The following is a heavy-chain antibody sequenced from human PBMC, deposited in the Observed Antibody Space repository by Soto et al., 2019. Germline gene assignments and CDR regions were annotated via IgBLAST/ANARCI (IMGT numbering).Heavy chain of an antibody. CDR3: ARSDVAAAGTRRPTPIDY. CDR2: IYSGGST. CDR1: GFTVSSNY. D-gene: IGHD6-13*01. Sequence: GGSLRLSCAASGFTVSSNYMSWVRQAPGKGLEWVSVIYSGGSTYYADSVKGRFTISRHNSKNTLYLQMNSLRAEDTAVYYCARSDVAAAGTRRPTPIDYWGQGTLVTVSS. V-gene: IGHV3-53*04. J-gene: IGHJ4*02.